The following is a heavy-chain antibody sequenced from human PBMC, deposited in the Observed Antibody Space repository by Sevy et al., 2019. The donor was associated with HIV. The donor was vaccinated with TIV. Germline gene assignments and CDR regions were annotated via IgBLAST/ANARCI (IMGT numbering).Heavy chain of an antibody. Sequence: SETLSLTYAVSGYSISSGYHWGWFRQPPGKGLEWLASIYHSGGSSYNPSLKSRLTISLDGPNNQFSLKLASLTAADTAVYYCARDLGSGGNSDYWGQGTLVTVSS. CDR2: IYHSGGS. CDR3: ARDLGSGGNSDY. V-gene: IGHV4-38-2*02. CDR1: GYSISSGYH. J-gene: IGHJ4*02. D-gene: IGHD2-21*01.